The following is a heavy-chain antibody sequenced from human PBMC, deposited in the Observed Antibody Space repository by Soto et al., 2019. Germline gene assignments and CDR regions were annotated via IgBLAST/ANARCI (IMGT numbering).Heavy chain of an antibody. CDR1: GFTFSSFG. V-gene: IGHV3-30*18. D-gene: IGHD1-26*01. CDR2: ISFDGSKK. J-gene: IGHJ6*02. Sequence: GGSLRLSCAASGFTFSSFGMHWVRQAPGKGLEWVAVISFDGSKKYYADSVKGRFTISRDNSKNTLFLQMNSLRAEDTAVYYCAKDSMGDYYGMDVWGQGTTVTVSS. CDR3: AKDSMGDYYGMDV.